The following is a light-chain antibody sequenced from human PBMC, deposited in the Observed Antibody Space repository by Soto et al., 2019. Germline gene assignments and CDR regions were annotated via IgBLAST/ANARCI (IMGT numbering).Light chain of an antibody. CDR1: QSVSGY. J-gene: IGKJ5*01. V-gene: IGKV3-11*01. CDR2: ADS. CDR3: QQRYNWPIT. Sequence: EIVLTQSPATLSLSPGETSTVSCRASQSVSGYIGWYQQKPGQAPRLLIYADSNRATGIPARFSGSGSGTDFTLTISSLEPEDFSVYYCQQRYNWPITFGQGTRLEIK.